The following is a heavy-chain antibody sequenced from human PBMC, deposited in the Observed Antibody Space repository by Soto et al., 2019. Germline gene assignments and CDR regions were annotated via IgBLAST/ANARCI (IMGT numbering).Heavy chain of an antibody. V-gene: IGHV3-30*18. J-gene: IGHJ4*02. CDR1: GFTFSSYG. CDR3: AKALGELSPESYDY. D-gene: IGHD3-16*02. Sequence: QVQLVESGGGVVQPGRSLRLSCAASGFTFSSYGMHWVRQAPDKGLEWVAIVSYDGSNKYYADSVKGRFTISRDNSRNTLYLQMNSLRAEDTAVYYCAKALGELSPESYDYWGQGTLVTVSS. CDR2: VSYDGSNK.